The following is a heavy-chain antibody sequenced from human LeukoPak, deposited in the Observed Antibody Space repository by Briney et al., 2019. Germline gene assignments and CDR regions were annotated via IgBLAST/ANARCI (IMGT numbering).Heavy chain of an antibody. D-gene: IGHD2-21*01. Sequence: GGSLRPSCAASGFTFSSYGMHWVRQAPGKGLEWVAVISYDGSNKYYADSVKGRFTISRDNSKNTLYLQMNSLRAEDTAVYYCAKDILTGQYSDGGQGTLVTVSS. V-gene: IGHV3-30*18. CDR1: GFTFSSYG. CDR2: ISYDGSNK. J-gene: IGHJ4*02. CDR3: AKDILTGQYSD.